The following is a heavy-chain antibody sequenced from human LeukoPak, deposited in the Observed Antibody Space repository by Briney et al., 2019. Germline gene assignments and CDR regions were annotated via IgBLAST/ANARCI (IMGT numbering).Heavy chain of an antibody. V-gene: IGHV3-30-3*01. CDR2: ISYDGSNK. Sequence: GGSLRLSCAASGFTFSSYAMHWVRQAPGKGLEWVAVISYDGSNKYYADSVKGRFTISRDNSKNTLYLQMNSLRAEDTAVYYCARVGMVRGVIGWYFGYWGQGTLVTVSS. CDR3: ARVGMVRGVIGWYFGY. J-gene: IGHJ4*02. D-gene: IGHD3-10*01. CDR1: GFTFSSYA.